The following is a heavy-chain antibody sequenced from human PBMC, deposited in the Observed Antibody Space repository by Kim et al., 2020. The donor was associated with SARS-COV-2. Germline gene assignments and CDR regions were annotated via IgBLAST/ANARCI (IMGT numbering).Heavy chain of an antibody. CDR2: IYAGDSET. CDR1: GYIFLNFW. CDR3: ARCEAADGCRFDL. J-gene: IGHJ5*02. V-gene: IGHV5-51*01. D-gene: IGHD2-15*01. Sequence: GESLKISCQGSGYIFLNFWIGWVRQMPGKGLEWLGIIYAGDSETHYSPSFQDQVTLSVDKSITTAYLHWDSLKASDTAMYYCARCEAADGCRFDLWGQGTLVTVSS.